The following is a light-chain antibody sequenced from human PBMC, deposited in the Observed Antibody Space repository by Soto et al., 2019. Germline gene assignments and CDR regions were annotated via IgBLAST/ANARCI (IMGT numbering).Light chain of an antibody. CDR3: QHYNNWPPWT. V-gene: IGKV3-15*01. CDR2: GAS. CDR1: QSVSSN. Sequence: EIVMTQSPATLSVSPGERATLSCRASQSVSSNLAWYQQKPGQAPSLLIYGASTRATGTPARFSGSGSGTEFTLTISSLQSEDFAVYYCQHYNNWPPWTFGQGTKVEIK. J-gene: IGKJ1*01.